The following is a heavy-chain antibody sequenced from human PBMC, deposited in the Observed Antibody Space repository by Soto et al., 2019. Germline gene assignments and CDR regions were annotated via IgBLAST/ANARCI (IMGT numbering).Heavy chain of an antibody. CDR1: GDSVSSNSAA. D-gene: IGHD1-7*01. CDR2: TYYRSKWYN. V-gene: IGHV6-1*01. Sequence: PSQTLSLTCAISGDSVSSNSAAWNWIRQSPSRGLEWLGRTYYRSKWYNDYAVSVKSRITINPDTSKNQFSLQLNSVTPEDTAVYYCARAPLSGDWNCYYYYGMDVWGQGTTVTVSS. J-gene: IGHJ6*02. CDR3: ARAPLSGDWNCYYYYGMDV.